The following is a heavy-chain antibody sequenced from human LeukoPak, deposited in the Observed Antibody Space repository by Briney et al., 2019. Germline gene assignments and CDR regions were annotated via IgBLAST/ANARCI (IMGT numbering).Heavy chain of an antibody. V-gene: IGHV3-23*01. J-gene: IGHJ4*02. CDR1: GFTFGNYA. D-gene: IGHD6-6*01. Sequence: GGSLRLSCSASGFTFGNYAMSWVRQAPGKGLEWVSAIGGSGSTTYYADSVKGRFTISRDNSNNTLYLQMSSLRAEDTAVYYCAKYGTSSYPYYFDYWGQGTLVTVSS. CDR3: AKYGTSSYPYYFDY. CDR2: IGGSGSTT.